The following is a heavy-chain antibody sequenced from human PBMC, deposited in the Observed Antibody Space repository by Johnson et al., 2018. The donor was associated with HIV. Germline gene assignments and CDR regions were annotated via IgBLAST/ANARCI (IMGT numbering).Heavy chain of an antibody. Sequence: MQLVESGGGVVQPGRSLRLSCAASGFTFSSYAMHWVRQAPGKGLEWVAVISYDGSNKYYADSVKGRFTISRYNSKNTLYLQMNSLRAEDTAVYYCARDDYAFHIWGQGTMVTVSS. V-gene: IGHV3-30*04. CDR2: ISYDGSNK. CDR1: GFTFSSYA. J-gene: IGHJ3*02. D-gene: IGHD2-21*02. CDR3: ARDDYAFHI.